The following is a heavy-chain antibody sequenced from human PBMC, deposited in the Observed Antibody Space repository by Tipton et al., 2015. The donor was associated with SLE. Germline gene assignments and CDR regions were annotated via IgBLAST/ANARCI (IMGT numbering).Heavy chain of an antibody. D-gene: IGHD3-3*01. V-gene: IGHV4-34*01. J-gene: IGHJ3*02. CDR2: INDAEGT. Sequence: TLSLTCAVYGVSFSGYYWSWIRQSPGKGLEWIGEINDAEGTKYNPSLESRVTMSIDTSKNRFSLNMNSVTAADTAVYYCARGGSKHYDFWGRQMGPHAFDIWGQETKVTVSS. CDR3: ARGGSKHYDFWGRQMGPHAFDI. CDR1: GVSFSGYY.